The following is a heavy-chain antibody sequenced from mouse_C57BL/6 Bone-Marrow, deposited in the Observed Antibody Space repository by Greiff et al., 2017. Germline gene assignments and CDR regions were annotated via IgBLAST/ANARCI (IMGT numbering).Heavy chain of an antibody. D-gene: IGHD1-1*01. CDR3: ARWSSLSYWYFDV. CDR2: INPNNGGT. Sequence: EVKLVESGPELVKPGASVKMSCKASGYTFTDYNMHWVKQSHGKSLEWIGYINPNNGGTSYNQKFKGKATLTVNKSSSTAYMELRSLTSEDSAVYYCARWSSLSYWYFDVWGTGTTVTVSS. J-gene: IGHJ1*03. V-gene: IGHV1-22*01. CDR1: GYTFTDYN.